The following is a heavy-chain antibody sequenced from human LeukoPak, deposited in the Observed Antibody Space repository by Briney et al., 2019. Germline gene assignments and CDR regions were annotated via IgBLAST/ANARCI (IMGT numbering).Heavy chain of an antibody. CDR2: ISVSAGGT. J-gene: IGHJ4*02. CDR1: GFIFSTYD. CDR3: AKEGVVVVVAANDY. D-gene: IGHD2-15*01. V-gene: IGHV3-23*01. Sequence: GGSLRLSCAASGFIFSTYDMSWVRQAPGKGLEWVASISVSAGGTYYADSVKGRFTISRDNSKNTLYLQMNSLRAEDTAVYYCAKEGVVVVVAANDYWGQGTLVTVSS.